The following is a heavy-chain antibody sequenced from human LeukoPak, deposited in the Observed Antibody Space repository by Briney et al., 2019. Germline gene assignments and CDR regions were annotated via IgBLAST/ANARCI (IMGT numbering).Heavy chain of an antibody. CDR3: ASQGVDTAMVYGYYGMDV. CDR1: GGSISSYY. D-gene: IGHD5-18*01. CDR2: IYYSGTT. V-gene: IGHV4-59*12. J-gene: IGHJ6*02. Sequence: PSETLSLTCTVSGGSISSYYWSWIRQPPGKGLEWIGYIYYSGTTNYNPSLKSRVTMSVDTSKNQFSLKLSSVTAADTAVYYCASQGVDTAMVYGYYGMDVWGQGTTVAVSS.